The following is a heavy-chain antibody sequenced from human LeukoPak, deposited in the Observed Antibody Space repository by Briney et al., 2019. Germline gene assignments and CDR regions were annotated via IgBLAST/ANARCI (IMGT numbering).Heavy chain of an antibody. D-gene: IGHD2-2*01. CDR2: ISGSGGST. CDR3: AKDITLSSIVVVPAAVDY. V-gene: IGHV3-23*01. J-gene: IGHJ4*02. CDR1: GFTFSSYA. Sequence: GGSLRLSCAASGFTFSSYAMSWVRQAPGKGLEWVSAISGSGGSTYYADSVKGRFTISRDNSKNTLYLQMNSLRAEDTAVYYCAKDITLSSIVVVPAAVDYWGQGTLVTVSS.